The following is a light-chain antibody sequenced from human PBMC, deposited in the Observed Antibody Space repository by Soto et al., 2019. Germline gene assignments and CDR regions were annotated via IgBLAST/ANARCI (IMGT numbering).Light chain of an antibody. CDR2: GTF. J-gene: IGKJ1*01. V-gene: IGKV1-6*01. Sequence: AIQMTQSPSSLSASVGDRVTITCRASQDIRTELGWYQQKPGKAPRLLIYGTFSLQSGVPSRFSGSGSGTAFTLTISSLQPDDFATYYCLQDFKYPLTFGQGTKVEVK. CDR3: LQDFKYPLT. CDR1: QDIRTE.